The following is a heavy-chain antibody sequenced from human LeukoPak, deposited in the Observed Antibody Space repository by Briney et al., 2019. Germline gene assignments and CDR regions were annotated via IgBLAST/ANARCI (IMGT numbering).Heavy chain of an antibody. V-gene: IGHV1-18*01. D-gene: IGHD1-26*01. CDR2: ISAYNGNT. CDR3: ARDRVPYSGSYNPFHY. CDR1: GYTFTSYG. J-gene: IGHJ4*02. Sequence: ASVKLSCKASGYTFTSYGVSWVRQAPGQGLEWMGWISAYNGNTNYAQKLQGRVTMTTGTSTSTAYMELRSLRSDDTAVYYCARDRVPYSGSYNPFHYWGQRRPVSVSS.